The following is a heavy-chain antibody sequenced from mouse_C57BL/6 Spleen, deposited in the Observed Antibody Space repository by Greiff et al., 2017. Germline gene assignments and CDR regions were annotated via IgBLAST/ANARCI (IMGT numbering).Heavy chain of an antibody. CDR2: IYPRSGNT. CDR1: GYTFTSYG. D-gene: IGHD1-1*01. CDR3: ARYSTTVVAHGDV. Sequence: QVQLQQSGAELARPGASVKLSCKASGYTFTSYGISWVKQRTGQGLEWIGEIYPRSGNTYYNEKFKGKATLTADKSSSTAYMELRSLTSEDSAVYFCARYSTTVVAHGDVWGTGTTVTVSS. V-gene: IGHV1-81*01. J-gene: IGHJ1*03.